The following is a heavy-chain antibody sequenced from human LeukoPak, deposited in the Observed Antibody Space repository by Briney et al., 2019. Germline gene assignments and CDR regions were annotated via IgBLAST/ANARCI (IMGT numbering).Heavy chain of an antibody. CDR3: AKDRREYSSGWYLDY. CDR2: IRYDGSNK. CDR1: GFTFSSYG. V-gene: IGHV3-30*02. Sequence: PEGSLRLSCAASGFTFSSYGMHWVRQAPGKGLEWVAFIRYDGSNKYYADSVKGRFTISRDNSKNTLYLQMNSLRAEDTAVYYCAKDRREYSSGWYLDYWGQGTLVTVSS. D-gene: IGHD6-19*01. J-gene: IGHJ4*02.